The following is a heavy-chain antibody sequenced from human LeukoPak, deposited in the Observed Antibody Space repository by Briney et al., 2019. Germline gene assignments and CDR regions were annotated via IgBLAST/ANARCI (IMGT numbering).Heavy chain of an antibody. D-gene: IGHD1-26*01. V-gene: IGHV1-69*04. Sequence: GASVKVSCKASGGTFSSYAISWVRQAPGQGLEWMGRIIPILGIANYAQKFQGRVTITADKSTSTAYVELSSLRSEDTAVYYCARAQIVGATVPFDYWGQGTLVTVSS. CDR3: ARAQIVGATVPFDY. J-gene: IGHJ4*02. CDR1: GGTFSSYA. CDR2: IIPILGIA.